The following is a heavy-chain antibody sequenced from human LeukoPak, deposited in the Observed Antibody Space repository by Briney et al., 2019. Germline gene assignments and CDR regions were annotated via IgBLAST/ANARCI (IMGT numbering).Heavy chain of an antibody. CDR1: GGTFSSYA. V-gene: IGHV1-69*04. CDR2: IIPILGIA. CDR3: ARGYYDSSGYYVEFYGMDV. J-gene: IGHJ6*02. Sequence: GAPVKVSCKASGGTFSSYAISWVRQAPGQGLEWMGRIIPILGIANYAQKFQGRVTITADKSTSTAYMELSSLRSEDTAVYYCARGYYDSSGYYVEFYGMDVWGQGTTVTVSS. D-gene: IGHD3-22*01.